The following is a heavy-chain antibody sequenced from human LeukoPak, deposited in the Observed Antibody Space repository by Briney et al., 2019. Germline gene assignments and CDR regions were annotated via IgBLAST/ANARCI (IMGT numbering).Heavy chain of an antibody. V-gene: IGHV4-4*02. CDR2: FYQSEGT. Sequence: SESLSPTCAVSAGSTSSSKWWSGVRRPPGKGRGWSGEFYQSEGTNYNRSLKSRVTISVDKSKNQFSLKLSSVTAADTAVYYCARVEEVPYGAFDIWGQGTMVTVSS. J-gene: IGHJ3*02. CDR1: AGSTSSSKW. D-gene: IGHD2-2*01. CDR3: ARVEEVPYGAFDI.